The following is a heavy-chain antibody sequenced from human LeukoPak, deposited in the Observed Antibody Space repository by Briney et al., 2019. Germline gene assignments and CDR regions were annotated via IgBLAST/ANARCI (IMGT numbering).Heavy chain of an antibody. CDR2: LYSDGNT. J-gene: IGHJ4*02. V-gene: IGHV3-53*01. D-gene: IGHD2-8*02. CDR1: GFTVITND. CDR3: ARGVESLVANTLAY. Sequence: TGGSLRLSCAAPGFTVITNDMTWVCQAPGKGLEWVSVLYSDGNTKYADSVQGRFTISRDNSKNTLYLEMNSLSPDDTAVYYCARGVESLVANTLAYWGQGTLVTVSS.